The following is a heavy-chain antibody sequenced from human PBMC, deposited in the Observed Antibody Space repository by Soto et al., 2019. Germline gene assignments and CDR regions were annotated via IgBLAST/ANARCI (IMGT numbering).Heavy chain of an antibody. CDR3: ARGAGNVVVPAAMLYYYGMDV. D-gene: IGHD2-2*01. V-gene: IGHV4-31*03. CDR1: GGSISSGGYY. Sequence: SETLSLTCTVSGGSISSGGYYWSWIRQHPGKGLEWIGYIYYSGSTYYNPSLKSRVTISVDTSKNQFSLKLSSVTAADTAVYYCARGAGNVVVPAAMLYYYGMDVWGQGTTVTVSS. J-gene: IGHJ6*02. CDR2: IYYSGST.